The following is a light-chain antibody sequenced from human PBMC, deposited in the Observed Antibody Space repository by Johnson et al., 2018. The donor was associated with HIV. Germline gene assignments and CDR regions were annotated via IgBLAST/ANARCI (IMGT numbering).Light chain of an antibody. V-gene: IGLV1-51*02. CDR3: GTWASSLSAYYDGTADSLRRAYV. Sequence: QLVLTQPPSVSAAPGQKVTISCSGSSSNIGNNYVSWYQQLPGTAPKLLIYENNKRPSGIPDRFSGSKSGTSATLGITGLHTGDEADYYCGTWASSLSAYYDGTADSLRRAYVFGTGTKVTVL. CDR2: ENN. CDR1: SSNIGNNY. J-gene: IGLJ1*01.